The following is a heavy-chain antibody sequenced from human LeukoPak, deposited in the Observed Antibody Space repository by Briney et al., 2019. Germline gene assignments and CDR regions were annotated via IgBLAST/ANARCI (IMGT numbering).Heavy chain of an antibody. CDR2: IYSCGNT. CDR3: VRDHGTGSQRYFDS. V-gene: IGHV4-4*07. CDR1: GGSISTYY. J-gene: IGHJ4*02. D-gene: IGHD3-10*01. Sequence: SETLSLTCSVSGGSISTYYWSWIRRPAGGLEWIGRIYSCGNTNYNPSLKGRGIMSVDTSEKEFSLKLNSVTAAGSPVYVCVRDHGTGSQRYFDSWGQGTLVSVFS.